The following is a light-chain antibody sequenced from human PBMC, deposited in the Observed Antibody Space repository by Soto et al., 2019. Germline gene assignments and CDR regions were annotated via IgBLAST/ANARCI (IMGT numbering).Light chain of an antibody. Sequence: DIQMTQSPSSLDASVGGRVTSTCRASQSISSYLNWYQQRPGKAPKFLIYAASNLQSGVPSRFSGSGFGTDFTLTISSLQPEDFATYYCQQSHSTPLTVGGGTKVDIK. CDR2: AAS. CDR1: QSISSY. CDR3: QQSHSTPLT. J-gene: IGKJ4*01. V-gene: IGKV1-39*01.